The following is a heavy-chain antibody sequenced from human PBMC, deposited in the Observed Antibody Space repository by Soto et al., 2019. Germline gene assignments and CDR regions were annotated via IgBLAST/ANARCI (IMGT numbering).Heavy chain of an antibody. V-gene: IGHV3-30-3*01. CDR2: ISYDGSNK. CDR3: ARDLAGVSRYYYYGMDV. CDR1: GFTFSSYA. Sequence: QVQLVESGGGVVQPGRSLRLSCAASGFTFSSYAMHWVRQAPGKGLEWVAVISYDGSNKYYADSVKGRFTISRDNSKNTLYLQMNSLRAEDTAVYYCARDLAGVSRYYYYGMDVWGQGTTVTVS. J-gene: IGHJ6*02. D-gene: IGHD6-13*01.